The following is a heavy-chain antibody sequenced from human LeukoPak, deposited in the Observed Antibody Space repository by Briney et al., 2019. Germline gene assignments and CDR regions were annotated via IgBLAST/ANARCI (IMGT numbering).Heavy chain of an antibody. CDR1: GGSISSSSYY. CDR2: IYYSGTT. J-gene: IGHJ6*03. D-gene: IGHD1-26*01. Sequence: SETLSLTCTVSGGSISSSSYYWGWIRQSPGKGPEWVASIYYSGTTYYNPSLKSRVTISVDTSKNQFSLNLSSVTAADTAMYYCARCGYSGSLFYMDVWGKGTTVTVSS. CDR3: ARCGYSGSLFYMDV. V-gene: IGHV4-39*07.